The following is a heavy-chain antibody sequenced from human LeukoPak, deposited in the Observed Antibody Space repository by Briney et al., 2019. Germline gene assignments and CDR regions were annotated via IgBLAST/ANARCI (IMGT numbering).Heavy chain of an antibody. CDR1: GFTFSSYS. V-gene: IGHV3-21*01. J-gene: IGHJ4*02. D-gene: IGHD7-27*01. CDR3: AREEPLKLGLDY. CDR2: ISSSSSYI. Sequence: GGSLRLSCPASGFTFSSYSMNWVRQAPGKGLEWVSSISSSSSYIYYADSVKGRFTISRDNAKNSLYLQMNSLRAEDTAVYYCAREEPLKLGLDYWGQGTLVTVSS.